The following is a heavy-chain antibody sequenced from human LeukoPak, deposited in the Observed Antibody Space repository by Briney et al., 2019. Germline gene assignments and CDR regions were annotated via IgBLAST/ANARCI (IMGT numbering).Heavy chain of an antibody. J-gene: IGHJ4*02. D-gene: IGHD5-24*01. CDR3: ARVKPWDGYNPYYFDY. CDR2: MNPNSGNT. V-gene: IGHV1-8*03. Sequence: ASVKVSCKASGYTFTSYDINWVRQATGQGLEWMGWMNPNSGNTGYAQKFQGRVTITRNASISTAYMELSSLRSEDTAVYYCARVKPWDGYNPYYFDYWGQGTLVTVSS. CDR1: GYTFTSYD.